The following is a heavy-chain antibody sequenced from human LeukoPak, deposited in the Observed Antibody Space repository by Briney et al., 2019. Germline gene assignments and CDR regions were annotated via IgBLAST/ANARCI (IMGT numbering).Heavy chain of an antibody. J-gene: IGHJ4*02. V-gene: IGHV3-53*01. Sequence: PGGPLRLSCAASGFIVSSNYMSWVRQAPGKGLEWVSVIYSGGSSYYADSVKGRFTISRDNSKNTLYLQMNSLRAEDTAVYYCATSSGYDYSGFDYWGQGALVTVSS. D-gene: IGHD5-12*01. CDR1: GFIVSSNY. CDR2: IYSGGSS. CDR3: ATSSGYDYSGFDY.